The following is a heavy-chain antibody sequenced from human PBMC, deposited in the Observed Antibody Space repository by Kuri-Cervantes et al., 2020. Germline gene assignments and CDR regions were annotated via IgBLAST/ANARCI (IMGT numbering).Heavy chain of an antibody. V-gene: IGHV3-13*01. CDR2: IGTAGDT. J-gene: IGHJ5*02. D-gene: IGHD3-22*01. Sequence: GGSLRLSCAASGFTFSSYDMHWVRQATGKGLEWVSAIGTAGDTYYPGSVKGRFTISRDNSKNTLCLQMNSLRAVDTAIYYCANDPSNYDSSGPLRSWGQGTLVTVSS. CDR1: GFTFSSYD. CDR3: ANDPSNYDSSGPLRS.